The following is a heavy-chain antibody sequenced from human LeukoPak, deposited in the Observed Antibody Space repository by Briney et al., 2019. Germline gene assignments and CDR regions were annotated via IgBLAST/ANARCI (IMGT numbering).Heavy chain of an antibody. CDR1: GGSFSGYY. CDR3: ARTLITYYYDSSGYYHFDY. Sequence: PSETLSPTCAVYGGSFSGYYWSWIRQPPGKGLEWIGEINHSGSTNYNPSLKSRVTISVDTSKNQFSLKLSSVTAADTAVYYCARTLITYYYDSSGYYHFDYWGQGTLVTVSS. D-gene: IGHD3-22*01. J-gene: IGHJ4*02. V-gene: IGHV4-34*01. CDR2: INHSGST.